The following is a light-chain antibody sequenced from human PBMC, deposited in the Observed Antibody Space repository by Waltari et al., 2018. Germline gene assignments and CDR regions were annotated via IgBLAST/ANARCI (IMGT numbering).Light chain of an antibody. V-gene: IGLV2-18*02. CDR1: SSDVGSYNR. CDR3: SSNTSSNTWV. Sequence: QSALTQPPSVSGSPGQSVTISCTGTSSDVGSYNRVSWYQQSPGTAPKHMIYEVSNQPXXXXXRFSGSKSGNTASLTISGLQAEDEADYYCSSNTSSNTWVFGGGTKLTVL. CDR2: EVS. J-gene: IGLJ3*02.